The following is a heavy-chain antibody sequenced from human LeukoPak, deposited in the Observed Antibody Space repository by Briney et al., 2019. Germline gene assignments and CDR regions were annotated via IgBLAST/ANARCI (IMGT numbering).Heavy chain of an antibody. J-gene: IGHJ4*02. CDR2: ISYDGGNK. D-gene: IGHD1-26*01. CDR3: AKDLGYSGSYIDC. CDR1: GFTFSSYV. Sequence: PGGSLGLSCAASGFTFSSYVMHWVRQAPGKGLEWVAFISYDGGNKYYADSVKGRFAISRDNSKNTLYLQMNSLRTEDTAVYYCAKDLGYSGSYIDCWGQGTLVTVSS. V-gene: IGHV3-30*18.